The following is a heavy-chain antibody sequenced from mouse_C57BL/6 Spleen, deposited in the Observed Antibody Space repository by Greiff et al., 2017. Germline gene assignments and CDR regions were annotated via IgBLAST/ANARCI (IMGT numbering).Heavy chain of an antibody. V-gene: IGHV1-76*01. Sequence: VQLQQSGAELVRPGASVKLSCKASGYTFTDYYINWVKQRPGQGLEWIARIYPGSGNTYYNEKFKGKATLTAEKSSSTAYMQLSSLTSEDSAVYFCARGGLYEDYAMGYWGQGTSVTVSS. CDR3: ARGGLYEDYAMGY. CDR2: IYPGSGNT. D-gene: IGHD2-12*01. J-gene: IGHJ4*01. CDR1: GYTFTDYY.